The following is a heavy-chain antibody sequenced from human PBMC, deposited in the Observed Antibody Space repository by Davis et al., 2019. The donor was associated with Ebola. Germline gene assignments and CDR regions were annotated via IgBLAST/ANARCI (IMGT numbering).Heavy chain of an antibody. V-gene: IGHV3-48*02. CDR1: GFTFSSYS. CDR2: ISSSSSTI. J-gene: IGHJ6*02. D-gene: IGHD2-15*01. Sequence: PGGSLRLTCAASGFTFSSYSMNWVRQAPGKGLEWVSYISSSSSTIYYADSVKGRFTISRDNAKNSLYLQMNSLRDEDTAVYYCARFPHPGYCSGGSCAPIYGMDVWGQGTTVTVSS. CDR3: ARFPHPGYCSGGSCAPIYGMDV.